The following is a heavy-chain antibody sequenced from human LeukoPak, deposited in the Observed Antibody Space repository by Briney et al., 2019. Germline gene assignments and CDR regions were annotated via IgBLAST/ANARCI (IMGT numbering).Heavy chain of an antibody. CDR1: GFTFSSYA. CDR3: AKEYYYDSSGENAFDI. D-gene: IGHD3-22*01. V-gene: IGHV3-23*01. J-gene: IGHJ3*02. CDR2: ISGSGGST. Sequence: GGSLRLSCAASGFTFSSYAMSWVRQAPGKGLEWVSAISGSGGSTYYADSVKGRFTISRDNSKNTLYLQMNSLRAEDTAVYYCAKEYYYDSSGENAFDIWGQGTMVTVSS.